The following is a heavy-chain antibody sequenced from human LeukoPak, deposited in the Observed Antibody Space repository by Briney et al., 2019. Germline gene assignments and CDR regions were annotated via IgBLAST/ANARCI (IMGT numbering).Heavy chain of an antibody. Sequence: ASVKVSCKASGYTFTGYYMHWVRQAPGQGLEWMGWTNPNSGGTNYAQKFQGRVTMTRDTSISTAYMELSRLRSDDTAVYYCARDGGYCSSTSCYISYYFDYWGQGTLVTVSS. CDR1: GYTFTGYY. J-gene: IGHJ4*02. CDR3: ARDGGYCSSTSCYISYYFDY. CDR2: TNPNSGGT. D-gene: IGHD2-2*02. V-gene: IGHV1-2*02.